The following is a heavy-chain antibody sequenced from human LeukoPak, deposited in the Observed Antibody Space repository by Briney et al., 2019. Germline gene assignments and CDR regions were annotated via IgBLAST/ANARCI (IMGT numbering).Heavy chain of an antibody. J-gene: IGHJ5*02. CDR1: GFTFSSYW. CDR2: INWNGGST. V-gene: IGHV3-20*04. CDR3: ASAYSSSWYDWFDP. Sequence: PGGSLRLSCAASGFTFSSYWMSWVRQAPGKGLEWVSGINWNGGSTGYADSVKGRFTISRDNAKNSLYLQMNSLRAEDTALYYCASAYSSSWYDWFDPWGQGTLVTVSS. D-gene: IGHD6-13*01.